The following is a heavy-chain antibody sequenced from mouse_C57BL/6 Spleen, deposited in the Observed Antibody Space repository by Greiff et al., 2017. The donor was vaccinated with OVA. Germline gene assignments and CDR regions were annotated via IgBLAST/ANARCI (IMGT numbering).Heavy chain of an antibody. CDR3: ARDSSGYAWFAY. CDR2: ISYDGSN. V-gene: IGHV3-6*01. CDR1: GYSITSGYY. J-gene: IGHJ3*01. Sequence: EVQLQESGPGLVKPSQSLSLTCSVTGYSITSGYYWNWIRQFPGNKLEWMGYISYDGSNNYNPSLKNRISITRDTSKNQLFLKLNSVTTEDTATYYCARDSSGYAWFAYWGQGTLVTVSA. D-gene: IGHD3-2*02.